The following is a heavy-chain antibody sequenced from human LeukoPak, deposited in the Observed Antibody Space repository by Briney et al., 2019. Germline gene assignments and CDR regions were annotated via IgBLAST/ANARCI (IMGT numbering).Heavy chain of an antibody. V-gene: IGHV3-23*01. J-gene: IGHJ4*02. CDR2: ITGSADGT. CDR1: GFTFSTYA. Sequence: PGGSLRLSCAGSGFTFSTYAMSWVRQAPGKGLEWVSTITGSADGTDYADSVKGRFTTSRDNSKNTLYLQMSSLRAEDTAVYYCSIVRDIDYWGQGTLVTVSS. CDR3: SIVRDIDY.